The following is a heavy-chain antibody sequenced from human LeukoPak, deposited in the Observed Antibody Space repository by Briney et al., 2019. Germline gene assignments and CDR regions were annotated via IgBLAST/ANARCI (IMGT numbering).Heavy chain of an antibody. CDR2: IYSGGST. D-gene: IGHD4-11*01. J-gene: IGHJ6*03. CDR3: AREIVTTSSFDYYYYYYMDV. V-gene: IGHV3-53*01. CDR1: GFTVSSNY. Sequence: GGSLRLSCAASGFTVSSNYMSWVRQAPGKGLEWVSVIYSGGSTYYADSVKGRFTISRDNSKNTLYLQMNSLRAEDTAVYYCAREIVTTSSFDYYYYYYMDVWGKGTTVTVSS.